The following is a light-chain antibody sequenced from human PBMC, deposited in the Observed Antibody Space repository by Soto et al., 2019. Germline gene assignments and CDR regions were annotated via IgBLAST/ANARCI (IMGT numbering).Light chain of an antibody. CDR1: QTITTY. J-gene: IGKJ2*01. V-gene: IGKV1-39*01. Sequence: DIQMTQSPSSLSASVGDRVTITCRASQTITTYLHWYQQKPGKAPKVLIYAASSLQSGVPSRFSGSGSGTDFTLTISSLQPEDSAVYFCLQTYSTPHSFGQGTKLEIK. CDR3: LQTYSTPHS. CDR2: AAS.